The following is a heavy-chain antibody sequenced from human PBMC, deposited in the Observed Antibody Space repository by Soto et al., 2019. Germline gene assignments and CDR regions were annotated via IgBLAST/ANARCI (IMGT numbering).Heavy chain of an antibody. D-gene: IGHD5-12*01. CDR1: GFTFDDYS. J-gene: IGHJ3*02. CDR2: ISWNSVSI. Sequence: PGGSLRLSCTASGFTFDDYSIHWVRQAPWKGLEWVSGISWNSVSIGYADSVKGRFTISRDNAKNSLYLQMNSLRAEDTALYYCAKGPIVATIDEAFDIWGQGTIVTVSS. V-gene: IGHV3-9*01. CDR3: AKGPIVATIDEAFDI.